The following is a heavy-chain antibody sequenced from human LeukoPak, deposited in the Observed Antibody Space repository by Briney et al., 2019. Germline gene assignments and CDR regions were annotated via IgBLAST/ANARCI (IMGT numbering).Heavy chain of an antibody. CDR3: ARADRYSSGWYFDY. CDR2: IYYSGST. J-gene: IGHJ4*02. Sequence: PSETLSLTCTVSGGSISSSSYYWGWIRQPPGKGLEWIGSIYYSGSTYYNPSLKSRVTISVDTSKNQFSLKLSSVTAADTAVYYCARADRYSSGWYFDYWGQGTLVTVSS. V-gene: IGHV4-39*07. D-gene: IGHD6-19*01. CDR1: GGSISSSSYY.